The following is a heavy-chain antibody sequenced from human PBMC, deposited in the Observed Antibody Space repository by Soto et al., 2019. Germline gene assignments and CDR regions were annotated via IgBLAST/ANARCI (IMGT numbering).Heavy chain of an antibody. CDR3: ARDRSASEFDL. CDR2: IWYDGSNK. CDR1: GFTFSSYG. D-gene: IGHD6-25*01. J-gene: IGHJ2*01. Sequence: QVQLVESGGGVVQPGRSLRLSCAASGFTFSSYGMHWVRQAPGKGLEWVAVIWYDGSNKYYADSVKGRFTISRDNSKNTLYLEMNSLRAEDTAVYYCARDRSASEFDLWGRGTLVTVSS. V-gene: IGHV3-33*01.